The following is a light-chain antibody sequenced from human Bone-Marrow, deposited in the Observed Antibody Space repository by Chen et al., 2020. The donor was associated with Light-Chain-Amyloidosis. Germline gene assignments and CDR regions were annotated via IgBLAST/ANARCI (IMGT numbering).Light chain of an antibody. CDR1: QDISNS. CDR2: AAS. V-gene: IGKV1-27*01. CDR3: QKYNSAPRT. Sequence: DIQMTQSPSSLSASVGARATITCRASQDISNSLAWYQQKPGKAPKLLIYAASALQSGVPSRFRGSGSGSGTDFTLTINSLQPEDVATYYCQKYNSAPRTFGQGTKVEIK. J-gene: IGKJ1*01.